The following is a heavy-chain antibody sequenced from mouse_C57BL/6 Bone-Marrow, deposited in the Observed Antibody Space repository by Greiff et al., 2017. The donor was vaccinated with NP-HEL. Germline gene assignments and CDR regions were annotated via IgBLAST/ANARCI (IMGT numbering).Heavy chain of an antibody. Sequence: QVQLQQPGAELVRPGSSVKLSCKASGYTFTSYWLDWVKQRPGQGLEWIGNIYPSDSATHYNQKFKDKATLTVDKSSSTAYMQLSSLTSEDAAVYYCARRAAQATGDYWGQGTTLTVSS. D-gene: IGHD3-2*02. CDR3: ARRAAQATGDY. CDR1: GYTFTSYW. CDR2: IYPSDSAT. J-gene: IGHJ2*01. V-gene: IGHV1-61*01.